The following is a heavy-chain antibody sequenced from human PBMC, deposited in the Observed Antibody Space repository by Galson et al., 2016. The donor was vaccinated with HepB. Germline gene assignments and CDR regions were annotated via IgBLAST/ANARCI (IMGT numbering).Heavy chain of an antibody. D-gene: IGHD7-27*01. V-gene: IGHV3-33*08. CDR3: ARSQGNWAPLSYYMDV. CDR2: IWYDGSNK. J-gene: IGHJ6*03. CDR1: GFTVSSNY. Sequence: SLRLSCAVSGFTVSSNYMTWVRQAPGKGLEWVAVIWYDGSNKYYADSVKGRFTISRDNSKNPLYLQMNRLRAEDTAVYYCARSQGNWAPLSYYMDVWGKGTTVTVSS.